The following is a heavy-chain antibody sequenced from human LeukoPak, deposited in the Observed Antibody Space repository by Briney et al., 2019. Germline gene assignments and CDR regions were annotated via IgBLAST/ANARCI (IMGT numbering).Heavy chain of an antibody. D-gene: IGHD2-15*01. CDR2: INHSGST. V-gene: IGHV4-34*01. J-gene: IGHJ3*02. CDR1: GGSFSGYY. CDR3: ASFVYCSGDSCYSDAFDI. Sequence: SETLSLTCAVYGGSFSGYYWSWIRQPPGKGLEWIGEINHSGSTNYNPSLKSRVTISVDTSKNQFSLKLSSVTAADMAVYYCASFVYCSGDSCYSDAFDIWGQGTMVTVSS.